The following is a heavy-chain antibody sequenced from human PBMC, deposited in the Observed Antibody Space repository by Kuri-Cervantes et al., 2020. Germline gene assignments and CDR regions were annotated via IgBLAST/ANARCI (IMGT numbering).Heavy chain of an antibody. CDR1: GYTFTSYD. Sequence: ASVKVSCKASGYTFTSYDINWVRQATGQGLEWMGWMNPSSGNTGYAQKFQGRVTMTRNTSISTAYMELSSLRSEDTAVYYCARVRYGDYSEYYYYGMDVWGQGTTVTVSS. V-gene: IGHV1-8*01. J-gene: IGHJ6*02. CDR2: MNPSSGNT. D-gene: IGHD4-17*01. CDR3: ARVRYGDYSEYYYYGMDV.